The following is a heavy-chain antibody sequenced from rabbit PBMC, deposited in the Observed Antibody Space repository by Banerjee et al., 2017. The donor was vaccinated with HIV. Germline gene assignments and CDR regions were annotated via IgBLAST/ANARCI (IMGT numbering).Heavy chain of an antibody. CDR1: GFSFSNYYY. Sequence: QSLEESGGDLVKPGASLTLTCTASGFSFSNYYYICWVRQAPGKGLEWIACIYAGTGGSTYYASWAKGRFTISKASWTTVTLQMTSLTAADTASYFCARDLAGVIGWNFNLWGPGTLVTVS. J-gene: IGHJ4*01. CDR3: ARDLAGVIGWNFNL. V-gene: IGHV1S40*01. D-gene: IGHD4-1*01. CDR2: IYAGTGGST.